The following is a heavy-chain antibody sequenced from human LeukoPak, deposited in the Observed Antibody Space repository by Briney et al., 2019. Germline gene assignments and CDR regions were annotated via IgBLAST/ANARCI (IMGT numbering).Heavy chain of an antibody. CDR1: GFTFTNCC. CDR2: IRFDGSDK. D-gene: IGHD1-26*01. Sequence: WGSLRLTCATSGFTFTNCCMHWGRQPPGKGLEWVAFIRFDGSDKYYAASVKGRSTTSRDNSKNTLYLQMNSLRPEDPGVYYCVKDSRGGSYLGPTDDWGKGTLVTVSS. V-gene: IGHV3-30*02. CDR3: VKDSRGGSYLGPTDD. J-gene: IGHJ4*02.